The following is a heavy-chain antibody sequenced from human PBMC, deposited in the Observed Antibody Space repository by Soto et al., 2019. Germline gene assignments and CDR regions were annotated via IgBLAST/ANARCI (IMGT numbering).Heavy chain of an antibody. CDR3: TSSYCGGNCYSNLPLDCYCCGMDV. J-gene: IGHJ6*02. D-gene: IGHD2-21*02. V-gene: IGHV1-18*01. CDR1: GYTFTNYG. CDR2: ISAYNGNI. Sequence: QVQLVQSGAEVKKPGASVKVSCKASGYTFTNYGISWVRQAPGQGLEWMGWISAYNGNINYAQKLQCRVTMTTDTSTSTAYMELGSLRSDDTAIYYCTSSYCGGNCYSNLPLDCYCCGMDVWGQGTTVSVSS.